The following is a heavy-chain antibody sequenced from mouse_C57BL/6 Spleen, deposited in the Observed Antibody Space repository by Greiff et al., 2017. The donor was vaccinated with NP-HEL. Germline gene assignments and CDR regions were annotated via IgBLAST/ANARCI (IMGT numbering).Heavy chain of an antibody. CDR3: ARLEVYYGSSYYAMDY. CDR2: IDPNSGGT. Sequence: QVQLKQPGAELVKPGASVKLSCKASGYTFTSYWMHWVKQRPGRGLEWIGRIDPNSGGTKYNEKFKSKATLTVDKPSSTAYMQLSSLTSEDSAVYYCARLEVYYGSSYYAMDYWGQGTSVTVSS. CDR1: GYTFTSYW. V-gene: IGHV1-72*01. J-gene: IGHJ4*01. D-gene: IGHD1-1*01.